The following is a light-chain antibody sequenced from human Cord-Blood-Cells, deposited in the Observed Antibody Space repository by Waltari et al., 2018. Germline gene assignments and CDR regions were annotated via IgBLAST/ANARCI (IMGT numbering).Light chain of an antibody. CDR1: RSDVGGYNY. Sequence: QSALTQPASVSGSPGQSIPISCPGTRSDVGGYNYVSWYQQHPGKAPKLMIYDVSNRPSGVSNRFSGSKSGNTASLTISGLQAEDEADYYCSSYTSSSTLYYVFGTGTKVTVL. V-gene: IGLV2-14*01. CDR3: SSYTSSSTLYYV. J-gene: IGLJ1*01. CDR2: DVS.